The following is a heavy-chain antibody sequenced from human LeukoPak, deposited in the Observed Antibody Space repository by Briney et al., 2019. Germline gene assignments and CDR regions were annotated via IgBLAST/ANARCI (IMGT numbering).Heavy chain of an antibody. Sequence: SETLSLTCTVSGGSISSSSYYWGWIRQPPGKGLEWIGSIYYSGSTYYNPSLKSRVTISVDTSKNQFFLKLSSVTAADTAVYYCARPRATDYYDSSGYYSYYFDYWGQGTLVTVSS. D-gene: IGHD3-22*01. V-gene: IGHV4-39*01. CDR1: GGSISSSSYY. CDR3: ARPRATDYYDSSGYYSYYFDY. J-gene: IGHJ4*02. CDR2: IYYSGST.